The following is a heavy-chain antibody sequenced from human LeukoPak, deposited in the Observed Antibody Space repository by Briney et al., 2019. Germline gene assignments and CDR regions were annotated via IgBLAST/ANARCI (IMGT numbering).Heavy chain of an antibody. Sequence: SETLSLTCIVSGDSISSNSYYWGWIRQPPGKGLEWIASVYYSGSTYYNPSLMSRVTISVDTSKNQFSLKLSSVTAADTAVYYCARGLRWKYWYFDLWGRGTLVTVSS. J-gene: IGHJ2*01. V-gene: IGHV4-39*01. CDR3: ARGLRWKYWYFDL. CDR2: VYYSGST. D-gene: IGHD4-23*01. CDR1: GDSISSNSYY.